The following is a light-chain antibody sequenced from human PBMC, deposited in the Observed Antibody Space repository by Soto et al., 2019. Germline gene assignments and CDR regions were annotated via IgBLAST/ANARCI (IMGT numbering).Light chain of an antibody. V-gene: IGKV1-33*01. J-gene: IGKJ5*01. CDR1: QDISNY. Sequence: DIQMTQSPSSLSASVGDRVTITCQASQDISNYLNWYQLKPGKGPKLLIYDASNLETGVPSRFSGIVSGTDFTFTISILQPEDIATYYCQQYDSLTITFGQGTRLDIK. CDR3: QQYDSLTIT. CDR2: DAS.